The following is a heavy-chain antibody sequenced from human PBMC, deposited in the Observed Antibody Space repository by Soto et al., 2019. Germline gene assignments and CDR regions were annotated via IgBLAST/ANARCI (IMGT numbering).Heavy chain of an antibody. CDR3: ARGETPIDY. CDR1: GYTFTNFG. V-gene: IGHV1-18*01. D-gene: IGHD1-26*01. Sequence: QVQLVQSGAEVKKPGASVKVSCKASGYTFTNFGISWVRQAPGQGLEWMGWISAYNGNTNYAQNFQGRVTMTTDTPKSTKYMELRSLRTDDTAAYYCARGETPIDYWVQGSLVTVSS. CDR2: ISAYNGNT. J-gene: IGHJ4*02.